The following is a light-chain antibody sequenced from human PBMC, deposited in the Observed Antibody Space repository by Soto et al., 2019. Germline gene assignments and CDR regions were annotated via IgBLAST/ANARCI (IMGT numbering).Light chain of an antibody. CDR1: QSVSSK. V-gene: IGKV3-15*01. CDR3: QQYKSWPPIT. J-gene: IGKJ5*01. Sequence: EIVMTQSPATLSVSPGERATLSCRASQSVSSKLAWFQQKPGQAPSLPIYGVSTRATGVPVRFSGSGSGTEFTLTINSLQPDDFATYYCQQYKSWPPITFGQGTRLEI. CDR2: GVS.